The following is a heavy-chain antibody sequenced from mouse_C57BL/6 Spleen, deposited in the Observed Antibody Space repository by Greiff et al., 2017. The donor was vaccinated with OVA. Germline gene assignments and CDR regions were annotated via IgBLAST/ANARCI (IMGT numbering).Heavy chain of an antibody. V-gene: IGHV1-22*01. D-gene: IGHD2-5*01. CDR2: INPNNGDT. CDR3: ARNSNYKYYFDY. CDR1: GYTFTDYN. J-gene: IGHJ2*01. Sequence: VQLQQSGPELVKPGASVKLSCKASGYTFTDYNMHWVKQSHGQSLEWIGYINPNNGDTSYNQKFKGKATLTVNKSSSTAYMELRSLTSADSAVYDCARNSNYKYYFDYWGQGTTLTVSS.